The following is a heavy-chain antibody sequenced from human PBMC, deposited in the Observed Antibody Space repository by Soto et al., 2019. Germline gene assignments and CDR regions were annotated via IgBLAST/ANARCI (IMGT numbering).Heavy chain of an antibody. J-gene: IGHJ3*02. CDR3: ARENYYGSGFAFDI. CDR1: GGSFSGYY. CDR2: INHSGST. D-gene: IGHD3-10*01. Sequence: SETLSLTCAVYGGSFSGYYWSWIRQPPGKGLEWVGEINHSGSTNYNPSLKSRVTISVDTSKNQFSLKLSSVTAADTAVYYCARENYYGSGFAFDIWGQGTMVTVSS. V-gene: IGHV4-34*01.